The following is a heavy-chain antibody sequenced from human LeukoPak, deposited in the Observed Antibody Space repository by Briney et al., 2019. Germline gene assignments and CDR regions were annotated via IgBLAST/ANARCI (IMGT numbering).Heavy chain of an antibody. CDR2: IYYSGST. CDR3: SEGYFEPFDH. Sequence: SETLSLTCTVSGGSISGYYWSWIRQPPGKGLEWIGFIYYSGSTNYNPSLKSRLTISVDTSKNQVSLKLRSVTAADTAVYYCSEGYFEPFDHWGQGTLVVVSS. V-gene: IGHV4-59*01. J-gene: IGHJ5*02. CDR1: GGSISGYY. D-gene: IGHD2/OR15-2a*01.